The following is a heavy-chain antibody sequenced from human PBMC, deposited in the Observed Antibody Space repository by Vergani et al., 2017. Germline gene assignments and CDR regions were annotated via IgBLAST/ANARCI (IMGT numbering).Heavy chain of an antibody. J-gene: IGHJ6*03. CDR3: AREGPEVVAATPPHIYCYYYYYMDV. CDR1: GFTFSRYW. V-gene: IGHV3-7*01. Sequence: EVQLVESGGGLVQPGGSLRLSCAASGFTFSRYWMSWVRQAPGKGLDWVANIKQDGSEKYYVDSVKGRFTISRDNAKNSLYLQMNSLRAEDTAVYYCAREGPEVVAATPPHIYCYYYYYMDVWGKGTTVTVSS. D-gene: IGHD2-15*01. CDR2: IKQDGSEK.